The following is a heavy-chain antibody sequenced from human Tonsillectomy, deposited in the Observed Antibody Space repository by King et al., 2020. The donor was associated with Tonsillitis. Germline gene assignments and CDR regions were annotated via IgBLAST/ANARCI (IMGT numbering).Heavy chain of an antibody. J-gene: IGHJ6*02. Sequence: VQLQESGPGLVKPSQTLSLTCIVSGGSISSSDYYWSWIRQPPGKGLEWIGYIYYSGSTNYNPSLKSRITISVDTSTNQFSLKLSSVTAADTAVDYCARDLGGCGGGFFLCGMDVWGQGTTVTVSS. V-gene: IGHV4-30-4*01. CDR3: ARDLGGCGGGFFLCGMDV. CDR2: IYYSGST. D-gene: IGHD2-15*01. CDR1: GGSISSSDYY.